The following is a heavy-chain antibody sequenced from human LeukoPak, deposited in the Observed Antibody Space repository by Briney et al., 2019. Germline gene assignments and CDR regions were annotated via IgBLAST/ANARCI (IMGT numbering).Heavy chain of an antibody. CDR2: IYASGST. J-gene: IGHJ4*02. V-gene: IGHV4-4*07. D-gene: IGHD6-13*01. Sequence: SETLSLTCTVYGGSISNYYWSWVRQPAGKGLEWIGRIYASGSTNYNPSLKSRVTMSVDASKNQFSLKLTSVTAADTAVYYCARGGSSWQSFDFWGQGTLVTVSS. CDR3: ARGGSSWQSFDF. CDR1: GGSISNYY.